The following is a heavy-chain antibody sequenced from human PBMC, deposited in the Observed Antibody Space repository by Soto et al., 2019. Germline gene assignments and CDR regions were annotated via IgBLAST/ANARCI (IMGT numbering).Heavy chain of an antibody. CDR3: ARDVAVARDFDY. CDR1: GYTFTSYG. V-gene: IGHV1-18*04. D-gene: IGHD6-19*01. Sequence: ASVKVSCKASGYTFTSYGISWVRRAPGQGLEWMGWISAYNGNTNYAQKLQGRVTMTTDTSTSTAYMELRSLRSDDTAVYYCARDVAVARDFDYWGQGTLVTVSS. J-gene: IGHJ4*02. CDR2: ISAYNGNT.